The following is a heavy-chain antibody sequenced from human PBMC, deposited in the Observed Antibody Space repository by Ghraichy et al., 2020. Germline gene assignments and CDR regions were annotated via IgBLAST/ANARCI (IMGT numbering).Heavy chain of an antibody. J-gene: IGHJ4*02. Sequence: GGSLRLSCVASGFTFGSYAMAWVRQAPGKGLEWVSAASATGGATYYAYSVEGRFTISRDNSKNTLYMQMNSLRVEDTAVYYCGKRLKGGYYVVDYWGPGTLVTVST. CDR3: GKRLKGGYYVVDY. V-gene: IGHV3-23*01. D-gene: IGHD3-3*01. CDR1: GFTFGSYA. CDR2: ASATGGAT.